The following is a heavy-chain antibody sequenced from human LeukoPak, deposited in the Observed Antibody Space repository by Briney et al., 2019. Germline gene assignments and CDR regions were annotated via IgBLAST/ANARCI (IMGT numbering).Heavy chain of an antibody. CDR2: ISASGGST. CDR1: GFTFSSYA. CDR3: AKDVRVGEYYGSGSYFDY. J-gene: IGHJ4*02. V-gene: IGHV3-23*01. D-gene: IGHD3-10*01. Sequence: GGSLRLSCAASGFTFSSYAMSWVRQAPGKGLEWVSIISASGGSTYYADSVKGRFTISRDKSKNYLQMNSLRGDDTGIYYCAKDVRVGEYYGSGSYFDYWGQGTLVTVSS.